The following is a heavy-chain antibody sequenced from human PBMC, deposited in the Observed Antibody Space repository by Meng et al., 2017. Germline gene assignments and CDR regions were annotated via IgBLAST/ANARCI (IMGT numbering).Heavy chain of an antibody. D-gene: IGHD6-13*01. J-gene: IGHJ6*02. Sequence: GESLKISCSASGFTVSSNYMSWVRQAPGKGLEWVSVIYSGGSTYYADFVKGRFTISRDNSKNTLYLQMNSLRAEDTAVYYCAIDLAGSSSWYGYYYYGMDVWGQGTTVTVSS. CDR3: AIDLAGSSSWYGYYYYGMDV. CDR1: GFTVSSNY. CDR2: IYSGGST. V-gene: IGHV3-66*02.